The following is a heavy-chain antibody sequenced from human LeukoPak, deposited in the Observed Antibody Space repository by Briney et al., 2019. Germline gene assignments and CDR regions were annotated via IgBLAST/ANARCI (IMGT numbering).Heavy chain of an antibody. CDR3: TRHMGNAATRFDY. V-gene: IGHV3-73*01. CDR1: GFTFSVSD. J-gene: IGHJ4*02. Sequence: GGSLRLSCAASGFTFSVSDVHWVRQASGKRLEWVGRVRSKADSYATGYAASLKGRFTISRDDSKNTAYLQMNSLKTEDTAVYYCTRHMGNAATRFDYWGQGTLVTVSS. D-gene: IGHD7-27*01. CDR2: VRSKADSYAT.